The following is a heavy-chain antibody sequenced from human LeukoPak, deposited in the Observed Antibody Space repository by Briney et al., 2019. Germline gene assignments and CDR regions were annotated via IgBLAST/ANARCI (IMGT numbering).Heavy chain of an antibody. J-gene: IGHJ4*02. CDR3: ARDTTEVAAAGRIDY. V-gene: IGHV1-18*04. CDR1: GYTFTSYG. CDR2: ISAYNGNT. D-gene: IGHD6-13*01. Sequence: GASVKVSCKASGYTFTSYGISRVRQAPGQGLEWMGWISAYNGNTNYAQKLQGRVTMTTDTSTSTAYMELRSLRSDDTAVYYCARDTTEVAAAGRIDYWGQGTLVTVSS.